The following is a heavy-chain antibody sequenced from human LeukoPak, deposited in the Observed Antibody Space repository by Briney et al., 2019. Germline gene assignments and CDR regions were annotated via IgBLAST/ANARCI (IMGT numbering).Heavy chain of an antibody. Sequence: GGSQRLSCAASGFTFNKYWMTWVRQAPGKGLEWVAFIRYDGSNKYYADSVKGRFTISRDNSKNTLYLQMNSLRAEDTAVYYCARAPNLGYCSGGSCPGPLNYYGMDVWGQGTTVTVSS. CDR3: ARAPNLGYCSGGSCPGPLNYYGMDV. D-gene: IGHD2-15*01. J-gene: IGHJ6*02. V-gene: IGHV3-30*02. CDR2: IRYDGSNK. CDR1: GFTFNKYW.